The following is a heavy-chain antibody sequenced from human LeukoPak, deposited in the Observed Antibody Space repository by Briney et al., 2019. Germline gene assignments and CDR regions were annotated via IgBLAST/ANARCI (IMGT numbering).Heavy chain of an antibody. J-gene: IGHJ4*02. D-gene: IGHD1-14*01. CDR3: AHRRSGYNWNHGDFDY. Sequence: SGPTLVNPTQALALTCTFSGFSLTTTGVGVGWIRQSPGKALEWLALTYWDDDKRYNPSLRNRLTIMKDTSRNQVVLTLTNVDPEDTGTYYCAHRRSGYNWNHGDFDYWGQGTQVTVSS. CDR1: GFSLTTTGVG. V-gene: IGHV2-5*02. CDR2: TYWDDDK.